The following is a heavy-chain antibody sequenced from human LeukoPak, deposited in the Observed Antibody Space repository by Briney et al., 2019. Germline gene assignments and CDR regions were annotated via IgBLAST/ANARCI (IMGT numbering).Heavy chain of an antibody. V-gene: IGHV4-34*01. CDR2: INHSGST. D-gene: IGHD3-10*01. Sequence: PSETLSLTCAVYGGSFSGYYWSSIRQPPGKWLEWIGEINHSGSTNYNPSLKSRVTISVDTSKNQFSLKLSSVTAADTAVYYCARWFRESLDYWGQGTLVTVSS. CDR3: ARWFRESLDY. J-gene: IGHJ4*02. CDR1: GGSFSGYY.